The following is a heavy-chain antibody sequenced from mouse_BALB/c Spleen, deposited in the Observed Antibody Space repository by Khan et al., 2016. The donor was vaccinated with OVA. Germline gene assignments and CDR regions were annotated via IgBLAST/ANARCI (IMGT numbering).Heavy chain of an antibody. D-gene: IGHD1-1*01. CDR1: GFTFSTYG. J-gene: IGHJ3*01. CDR2: INTGGAYT. CDR3: ARLAYYYNREGFAY. V-gene: IGHV5-6*01. Sequence: EVELVESGGDFMRPGGSLKLSCAASGFTFSTYGMSWVRQTPDKRLEWVATINTGGAYTYYPDSVKGRFTISRDNAKNTLYLPLSSLKSEDTAIYYCARLAYYYNREGFAYGGQGTLVTVSA.